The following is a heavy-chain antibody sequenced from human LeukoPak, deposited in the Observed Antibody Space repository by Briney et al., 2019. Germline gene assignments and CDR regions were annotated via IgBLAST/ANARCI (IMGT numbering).Heavy chain of an antibody. CDR1: GFTFSSYG. Sequence: PRGSLRLSCAASGFTFSSYGMHWVRQAPGKGLEWVAVIWYDGSNKYYADSVKGRFTISRDNSKNTLYLQMNSLRAEDTAVYYCAREAEVRGVIDYWGQGTLVTASS. CDR3: AREAEVRGVIDY. J-gene: IGHJ4*02. D-gene: IGHD3-10*01. V-gene: IGHV3-33*01. CDR2: IWYDGSNK.